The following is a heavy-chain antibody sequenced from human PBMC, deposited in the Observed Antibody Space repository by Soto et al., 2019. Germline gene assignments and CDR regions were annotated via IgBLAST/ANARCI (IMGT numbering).Heavy chain of an antibody. J-gene: IGHJ4*02. CDR2: ISGSGDST. Sequence: APGKGLEWVSGISGSGDSTYYADSVKGRFTVSRDNSKNTLYLQMNSLRAEDTAVFYCAKERSSGWSFDYWGQGTQVTVSS. CDR3: AKERSSGWSFDY. D-gene: IGHD6-19*01. V-gene: IGHV3-23*01.